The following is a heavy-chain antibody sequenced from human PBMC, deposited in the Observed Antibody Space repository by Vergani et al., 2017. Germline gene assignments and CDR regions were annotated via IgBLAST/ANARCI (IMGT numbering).Heavy chain of an antibody. CDR3: VREGTYCSGSSCYTGVGIFDF. V-gene: IGHV3-72*01. J-gene: IGHJ4*02. D-gene: IGHD2-2*01. CDR2: SRNMAYSFST. Sequence: EVQLVESGGALVQPGGSLRLSCAVSGFNFSDYYLDWIRQAPGKGLEWVGRSRNMAYSFSTQFAASVAGRLSISRDAPTRSLFLQMNSLKIEDTAVYFCVREGTYCSGSSCYTGVGIFDFWGQGTPVTVSS. CDR1: GFNFSDYY.